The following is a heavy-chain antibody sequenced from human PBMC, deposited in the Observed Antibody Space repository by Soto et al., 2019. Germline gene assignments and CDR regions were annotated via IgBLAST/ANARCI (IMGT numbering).Heavy chain of an antibody. D-gene: IGHD2-15*01. V-gene: IGHV4-39*01. CDR1: GYSVTSSDYC. CDR3: APLSVSLSGPYGIHV. J-gene: IGHJ6*02. CDR2: MFYSGLT. Sequence: SETLSLTCSVSGYSVTSSDYCFAWIRQPPGKGLEWIGSMFYSGLTYYNPSLKSRVTLSVDTSKNQFSVRLNSVTAADTAVYYCAPLSVSLSGPYGIHVWGQGTTVTVSS.